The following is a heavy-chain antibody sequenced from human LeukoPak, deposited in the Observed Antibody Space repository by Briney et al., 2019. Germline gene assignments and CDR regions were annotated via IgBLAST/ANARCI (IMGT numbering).Heavy chain of an antibody. J-gene: IGHJ4*02. CDR2: ISGSGGST. CDR3: AKDDDSSGYYYGAFDY. Sequence: GGSLRLSCAASGFTFSNYWMNWVRQAPGKGLEWVSAISGSGGSTYYADSVKGRFTISRDNSKNTLYLQMNSLRAEDTAVYYCAKDDDSSGYYYGAFDYWGQGTLVTVSS. D-gene: IGHD3-22*01. CDR1: GFTFSNYW. V-gene: IGHV3-23*01.